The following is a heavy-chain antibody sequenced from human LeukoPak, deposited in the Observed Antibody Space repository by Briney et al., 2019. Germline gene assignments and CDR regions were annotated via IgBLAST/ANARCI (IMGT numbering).Heavy chain of an antibody. J-gene: IGHJ5*02. V-gene: IGHV4-39*07. CDR2: IYYSGST. Sequence: PSETLSLTCTVSGGSISSSSYYWGWIRQPPGKGLEWIGSIYYSGSTYYNPSLKSRVTISVDTSKNQFSLKLSSVTAADTAVYHCARDRDLGSSWYSDWFDPWGQGTLVTVSS. CDR1: GGSISSSSYY. CDR3: ARDRDLGSSWYSDWFDP. D-gene: IGHD6-13*01.